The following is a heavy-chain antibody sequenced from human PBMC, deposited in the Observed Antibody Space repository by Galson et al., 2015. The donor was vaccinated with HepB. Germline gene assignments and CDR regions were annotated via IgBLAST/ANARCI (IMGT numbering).Heavy chain of an antibody. J-gene: IGHJ6*01. CDR3: ARDSMRLGAVNYFGMDV. CDR1: GLTFSDTY. V-gene: IGHV3-11*06. Sequence: SLRLSCAASGLTFSDTYLSWIRQTPEKGLEWVASISRSTTYIYYADSVKGRFTVSRDNAKNSLYLQMNSLKVEDTAVYYCARDSMRLGAVNYFGMDVWGQGTTVTVSS. CDR2: ISRSTTYI.